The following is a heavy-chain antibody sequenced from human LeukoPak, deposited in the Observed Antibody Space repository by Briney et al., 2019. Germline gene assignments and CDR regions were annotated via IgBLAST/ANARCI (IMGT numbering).Heavy chain of an antibody. J-gene: IGHJ5*02. D-gene: IGHD3-10*01. CDR1: GGSISSYY. V-gene: IGHV4-4*07. CDR3: ARDGSGSYPNWFDP. Sequence: SETLSLTCSVSGGSISSYYWSWIRQPAGKGLEWIGRIYTSGSTNYNPSLKSRVTMSVDTSKNQFSLKLSSVTAADTAVYYCARDGSGSYPNWFDPWGQGTLVTVSS. CDR2: IYTSGST.